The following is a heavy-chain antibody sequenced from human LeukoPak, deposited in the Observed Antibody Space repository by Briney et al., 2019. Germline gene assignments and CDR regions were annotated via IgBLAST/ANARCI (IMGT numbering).Heavy chain of an antibody. V-gene: IGHV1-69*02. D-gene: IGHD5-24*01. Sequence: SVKVSCKASGGTFSSYTISWVRQAPGQGLEWMGRIIPILGIANYAQKFQGRVTITADKSTSTAYMELSSLRSEDTAVYYCASGGRVVEMATGEYFQHWGQGTLVTVSS. CDR2: IIPILGIA. J-gene: IGHJ1*01. CDR1: GGTFSSYT. CDR3: ASGGRVVEMATGEYFQH.